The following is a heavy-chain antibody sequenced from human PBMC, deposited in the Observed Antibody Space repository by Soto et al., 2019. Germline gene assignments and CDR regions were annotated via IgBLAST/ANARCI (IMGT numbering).Heavy chain of an antibody. CDR2: ISGSGGST. J-gene: IGHJ4*02. V-gene: IGHV3-23*01. D-gene: IGHD3-10*01. CDR3: AKRPYGSGSYFDY. CDR1: GFTFSSYA. Sequence: EVQLLESGGGLVQPGGSLRLSCAASGFTFSSYAMSWVRQAPGKGLEWVSAISGSGGSTYYADSVKGRFTISRDNSKNTLYLQMISLRAEHTAVYYCAKRPYGSGSYFDYWGQGTLVTVSS.